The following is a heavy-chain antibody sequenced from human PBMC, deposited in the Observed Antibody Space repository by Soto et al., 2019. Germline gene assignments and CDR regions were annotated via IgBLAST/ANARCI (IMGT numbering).Heavy chain of an antibody. Sequence: TGGSLRLSCAASGFTFSSYAMSWVRQAPGKGLEWVSAISGSGGSTYYADSVKGRFTISRDNSKNTLYLQMNSLKTEDTAVFYCTRARIPMSSGGIYFDYWGQGTLVTVSS. J-gene: IGHJ4*02. CDR3: TRARIPMSSGGIYFDY. V-gene: IGHV3-23*01. CDR1: GFTFSSYA. D-gene: IGHD6-19*01. CDR2: ISGSGGST.